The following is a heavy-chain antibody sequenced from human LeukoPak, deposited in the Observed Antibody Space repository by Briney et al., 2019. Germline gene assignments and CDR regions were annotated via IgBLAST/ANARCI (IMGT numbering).Heavy chain of an antibody. D-gene: IGHD5-12*01. J-gene: IGHJ6*02. CDR1: GYTFTTYD. V-gene: IGHV1-69*13. CDR2: IIPIFGTA. Sequence: SVKVSCKASGYTFTTYDISWVRQAPGQGLEWMGGIIPIFGTANYAQKFQGRVTITADESTSTAYMELSSLRSEDTAVYHCARKRIVRGYSGYTYGYYYYGMDVWGQGTTVTVSS. CDR3: ARKRIVRGYSGYTYGYYYYGMDV.